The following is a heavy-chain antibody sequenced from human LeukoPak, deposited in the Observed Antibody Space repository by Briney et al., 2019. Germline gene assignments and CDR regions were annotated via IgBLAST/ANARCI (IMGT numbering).Heavy chain of an antibody. CDR3: AELGITMIGGV. J-gene: IGHJ6*04. Sequence: PGGSLRLSCGVSGFTVSSYWMSWVRQAPGKGLEWVSYISSSGSTIYYADSVKGRFTISRDNAKNSLYLQMNSLRAEDTAVYYCAELGITMIGGVWGKGTTVTISS. CDR2: ISSSGSTI. CDR1: GFTVSSYW. D-gene: IGHD3-10*02. V-gene: IGHV3-48*04.